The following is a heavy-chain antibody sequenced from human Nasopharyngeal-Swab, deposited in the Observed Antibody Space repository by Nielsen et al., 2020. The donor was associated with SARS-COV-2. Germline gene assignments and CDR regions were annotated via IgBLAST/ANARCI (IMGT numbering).Heavy chain of an antibody. D-gene: IGHD5/OR15-5a*01. CDR1: GFTFSSHS. V-gene: IGHV3-21*04. J-gene: IGHJ4*02. CDR3: AKLGLFAGYDYSVAY. Sequence: GESLKISCAASGFTFSSHSMNWVRQAPGKGLEWVSSISSSSTYIYYADSVKGRFTISRDNAKNSLYLQMNSLRVEDTAVYYCAKLGLFAGYDYSVAYWGQGTLVTVSS. CDR2: ISSSSTYI.